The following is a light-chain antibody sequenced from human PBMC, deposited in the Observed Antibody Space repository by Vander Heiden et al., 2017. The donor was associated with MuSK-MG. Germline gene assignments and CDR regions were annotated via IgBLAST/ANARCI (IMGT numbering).Light chain of an antibody. CDR3: REWNSSTVG. CDR1: KLGDKY. CDR2: KDS. V-gene: IGLV3-1*01. Sequence: SYELTQPPSVAASPGKTASITCSGVKLGDKYAYWYQQTPGPSPGRGSYKDSKRPSGIRESVSGANSGTTVTLTSSGAQAVEEADYYSREWNSSTVGFGGGTKLTVL. J-gene: IGLJ2*01.